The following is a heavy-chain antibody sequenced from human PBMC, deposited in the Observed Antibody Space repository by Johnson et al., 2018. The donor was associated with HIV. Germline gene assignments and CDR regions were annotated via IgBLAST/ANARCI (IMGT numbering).Heavy chain of an antibody. J-gene: IGHJ3*02. CDR1: GFTFSSYA. V-gene: IGHV3-30*04. CDR2: ISYDGSNK. D-gene: IGHD3-22*01. Sequence: QVQLVESGGGVVQPGRSLRLSCAASGFTFSSYAMHWVRQAPGKGLEWVAVISYDGSNKYYADYVKGRFTISRDNSKNTLYLQMNSLRAEDTAVYYCAKELSSGYLMGAFDIWGQGTMVTVSS. CDR3: AKELSSGYLMGAFDI.